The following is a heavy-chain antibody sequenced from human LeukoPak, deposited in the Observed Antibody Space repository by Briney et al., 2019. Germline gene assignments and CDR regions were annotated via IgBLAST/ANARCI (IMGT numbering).Heavy chain of an antibody. D-gene: IGHD5-24*01. CDR3: AKSREEIRGLDAFDI. V-gene: IGHV4-31*03. CDR1: GGSISSDDYC. J-gene: IGHJ3*02. Sequence: SETLSLTCSVSGGSISSDDYCWNWIRQHPGKGLEWIGYIYYSGSTYYNPSLKSRVALSVDTSKNQFSLKLSSLTAADTAVYYCAKSREEIRGLDAFDIWGQGTMVTVSS. CDR2: IYYSGST.